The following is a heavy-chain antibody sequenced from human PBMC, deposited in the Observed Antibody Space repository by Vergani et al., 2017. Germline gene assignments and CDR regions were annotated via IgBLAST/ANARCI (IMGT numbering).Heavy chain of an antibody. Sequence: QVQLMQSGAEVKKPGSSVKVSCKASGGTFSSYAISWVRQAPGQGLEWMGGIIPIFGTANYAQKFQGRVTITADESTSTAYMELSSLRSEDTAVYYCASSYYDYVWGSYRYTPNWFDPWGQGTLVTVSS. V-gene: IGHV1-69*01. CDR1: GGTFSSYA. J-gene: IGHJ5*02. CDR2: IIPIFGTA. CDR3: ASSYYDYVWGSYRYTPNWFDP. D-gene: IGHD3-16*02.